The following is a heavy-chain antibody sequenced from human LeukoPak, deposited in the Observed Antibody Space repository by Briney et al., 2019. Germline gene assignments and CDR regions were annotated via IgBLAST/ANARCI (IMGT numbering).Heavy chain of an antibody. J-gene: IGHJ3*02. D-gene: IGHD4-17*01. CDR1: DDSFSSHY. V-gene: IGHV4-59*11. CDR3: ARELVTVTKGFDI. CDR2: ISYIGRT. Sequence: SETLSLTCAVSDDSFSSHYWTWIRQPPGKGLEWIGYISYIGRTNYNPSLKSRVTISIDTSKNQFSLKLTSVTAADTAVYYCARELVTVTKGFDIWSQGTMVSVSS.